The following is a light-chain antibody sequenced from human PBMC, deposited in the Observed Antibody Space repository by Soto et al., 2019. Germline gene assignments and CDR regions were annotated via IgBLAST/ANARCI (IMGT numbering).Light chain of an antibody. CDR2: TVS. J-gene: IGKJ1*01. V-gene: IGKV1-5*03. Sequence: DILMTQSPSTLSASVGDRVTITCRASQNINTWLAWFQQKPGKAPKLLIYTVSSLESGVPSRFSGSGSETEFTLTISSLQPDDVATYYCQQYNSNSWTFGQGTKVEIK. CDR3: QQYNSNSWT. CDR1: QNINTW.